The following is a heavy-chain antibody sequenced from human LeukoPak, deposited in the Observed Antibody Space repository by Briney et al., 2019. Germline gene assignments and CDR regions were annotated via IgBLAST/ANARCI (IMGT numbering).Heavy chain of an antibody. Sequence: GGSLRLSCAASGFTLNNAWMSWVRQASGKGLEWLGRIKRETDGGTIDYAAPVKGRFTISRDDSRNTLYLQMDSLKIEDTAVYYCTTDRYYDNSELQFQHWGQGTLVTVSS. CDR3: TTDRYYDNSELQFQH. CDR2: IKRETDGGTI. V-gene: IGHV3-15*01. D-gene: IGHD3-22*01. CDR1: GFTLNNAW. J-gene: IGHJ1*01.